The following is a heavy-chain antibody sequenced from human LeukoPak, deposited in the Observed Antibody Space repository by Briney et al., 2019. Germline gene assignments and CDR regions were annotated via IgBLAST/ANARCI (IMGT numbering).Heavy chain of an antibody. V-gene: IGHV3-23*01. D-gene: IGHD1-26*01. Sequence: GGSLRLSCAASGFTFSSYAMSWVRQAPGKGLGWVSAISGSGGSTYYAGSVKGRFTISRDNSKNTLYLQMNSLRAEDTAVYYWAKDGSSKGELLRDVDYWGQGTLVTVSS. CDR3: AKDGSSKGELLRDVDY. CDR1: GFTFSSYA. J-gene: IGHJ4*02. CDR2: ISGSGGST.